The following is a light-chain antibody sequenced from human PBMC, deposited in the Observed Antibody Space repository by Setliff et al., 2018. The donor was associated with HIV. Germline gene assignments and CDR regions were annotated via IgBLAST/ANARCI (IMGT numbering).Light chain of an antibody. J-gene: IGLJ2*01. CDR3: TSYRSRNTPVV. Sequence: QSALAQPASVSGSPGQSITISCTGTSSDVGGSNYVSWYQQHPGKAPKLMIYEVSNRPSWVSNRFSGSKSGNTASLTISGLQAEDEGDYYCTSYRSRNTPVVFGGGTKVTVL. CDR1: SSDVGGSNY. V-gene: IGLV2-14*01. CDR2: EVS.